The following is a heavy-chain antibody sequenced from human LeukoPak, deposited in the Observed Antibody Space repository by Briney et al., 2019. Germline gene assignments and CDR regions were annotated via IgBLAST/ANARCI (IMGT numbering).Heavy chain of an antibody. CDR1: GFTFSSYS. V-gene: IGHV3-48*01. J-gene: IGHJ5*02. CDR2: ISSSSSTI. Sequence: PGGSLRLSCAASGFTFSSYSMNWVRQAPGKGLEWVSYISSSSSTIYYADSVKGRFTISRDNAKNSLYLQMNSLRAEDTAVYYCARLRPGGYCSSTSCYPWGQGTLVTVSS. D-gene: IGHD2-2*01. CDR3: ARLRPGGYCSSTSCYP.